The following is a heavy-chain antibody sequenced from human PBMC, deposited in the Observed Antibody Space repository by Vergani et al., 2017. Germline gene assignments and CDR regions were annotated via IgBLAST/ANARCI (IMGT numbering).Heavy chain of an antibody. CDR1: GFTFSSCA. CDR2: ISGSGGST. J-gene: IGHJ6*03. D-gene: IGHD3-3*01. Sequence: EVQLLESGGGLVQPGGSLRLSCAASGFTFSSCAMSWVRQAPGKGVEWVSAISGSGGSTYYADSVKGRFTISRDNSKNTLYLQMNSLRAEDTAVYYCAKHTYDFWSGSNYMDVWGKGTTVTVSS. CDR3: AKHTYDFWSGSNYMDV. V-gene: IGHV3-23*01.